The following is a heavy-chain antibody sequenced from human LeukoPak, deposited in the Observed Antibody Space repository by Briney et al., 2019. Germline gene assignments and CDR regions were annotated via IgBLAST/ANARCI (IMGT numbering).Heavy chain of an antibody. CDR3: AKGRGTTVTSAANY. D-gene: IGHD4-17*01. Sequence: GGSLRLSCAASGFTFSSYAMSWVRQAPGKGLEWVSSISGSNDNTYYADSVKDRFTISRDNSKNTLSLQTNSLRAEDTAAYYCAKGRGTTVTSAANYWGQGTLVTVSS. CDR1: GFTFSSYA. CDR2: ISGSNDNT. V-gene: IGHV3-23*01. J-gene: IGHJ4*02.